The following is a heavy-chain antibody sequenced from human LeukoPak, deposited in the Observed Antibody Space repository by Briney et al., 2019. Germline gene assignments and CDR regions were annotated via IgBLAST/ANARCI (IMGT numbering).Heavy chain of an antibody. D-gene: IGHD2-2*01. CDR3: ARVQLSYCSSTSCYEFDY. J-gene: IGHJ4*02. CDR1: GGTFISYA. Sequence: SVKVSCKASGGTFISYAISWARQAPGQGLEWMGGIIPIFGTANYAQKFQGRVTITADESTSTAYMELSSLRSEDTAVYYCARVQLSYCSSTSCYEFDYWGQGTLVTVSS. V-gene: IGHV1-69*13. CDR2: IIPIFGTA.